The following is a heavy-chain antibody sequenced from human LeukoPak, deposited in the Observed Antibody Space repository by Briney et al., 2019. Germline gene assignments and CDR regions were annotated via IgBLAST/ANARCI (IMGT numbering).Heavy chain of an antibody. J-gene: IGHJ2*01. CDR1: GFTFSRHG. D-gene: IGHD3-16*01. CDR3: AREAAWGNWYFDL. V-gene: IGHV3-30*03. CDR2: IGDTGRAR. Sequence: GGSLRLSCASSGFTFSRHGTHWVRQAPGKGLEWVAVIGDTGRARYYADSVTGRFTTSRDNSQNTLYLEMNSLRYEDTALYYCAREAAWGNWYFDLWGRGTLVTVSS.